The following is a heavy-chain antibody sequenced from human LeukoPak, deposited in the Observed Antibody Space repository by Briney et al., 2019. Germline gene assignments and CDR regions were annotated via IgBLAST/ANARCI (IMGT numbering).Heavy chain of an antibody. V-gene: IGHV4-39*01. CDR2: IYYSGST. Sequence: KPSEALSLTCTVSGGSISSSSYYWGWIRQPPGKGLEWIGSIYYSGSTYYNPSLKSRVTISVDTSKNQFSLKLSSVTAADTAVYYCARAHASYGDYNSWFDPWGQGTLVTVSS. CDR3: ARAHASYGDYNSWFDP. D-gene: IGHD4-17*01. CDR1: GGSISSSSYY. J-gene: IGHJ5*02.